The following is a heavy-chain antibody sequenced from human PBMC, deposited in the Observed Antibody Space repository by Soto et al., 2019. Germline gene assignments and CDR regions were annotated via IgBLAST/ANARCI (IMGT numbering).Heavy chain of an antibody. J-gene: IGHJ4*02. Sequence: QVQLVQSGAEVKKPGASVKVSCKAAAYTFTSYDINWVRQATGQDFEWMGWMNPSNGNTAYAQKFQGRVTMTRDTSKSTAFMELSSLTSEDTAVYYCARGPRNWGVDYWGQGTLVTVSS. CDR2: MNPSNGNT. D-gene: IGHD7-27*01. CDR1: AYTFTSYD. CDR3: ARGPRNWGVDY. V-gene: IGHV1-8*01.